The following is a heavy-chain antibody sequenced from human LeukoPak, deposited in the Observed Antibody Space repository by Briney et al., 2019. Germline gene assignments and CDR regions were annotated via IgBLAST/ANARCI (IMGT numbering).Heavy chain of an antibody. J-gene: IGHJ3*02. CDR1: GGSFSGYY. CDR2: INHSGST. V-gene: IGHV4-34*01. D-gene: IGHD3-10*01. Sequence: SETPSLTCAVYGGSFSGYYWSWIRQPPGKGLEWIGEINHSGSTNYNPSLKSRVTISVDTSKNQFSLKLSSVTAADTAVYYCARPPTTSGAFDIWGQGTMVTVSS. CDR3: ARPPTTSGAFDI.